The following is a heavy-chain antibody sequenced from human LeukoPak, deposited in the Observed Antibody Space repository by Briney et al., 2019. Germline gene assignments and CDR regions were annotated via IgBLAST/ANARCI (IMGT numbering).Heavy chain of an antibody. CDR1: GFTFSTYS. J-gene: IGHJ4*02. CDR3: ARDPAGAGIYYDY. V-gene: IGHV3-48*01. Sequence: PGGSLRLSCAASGFTFSTYSMNWVRQAPGKGLEWASYISSGGSTTHDADSVKGRFTISRDNAKNSLYLQMNSLRAEDTAVYYCARDPAGAGIYYDYWGQGTLVTVSS. CDR2: ISSGGSTT. D-gene: IGHD6-19*01.